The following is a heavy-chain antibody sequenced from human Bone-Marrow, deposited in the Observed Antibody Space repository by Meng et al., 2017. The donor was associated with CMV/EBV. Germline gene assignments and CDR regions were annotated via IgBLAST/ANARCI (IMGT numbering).Heavy chain of an antibody. D-gene: IGHD1-26*01. CDR2: INPDSDYI. J-gene: IGHJ5*01. V-gene: IGHV3-21*06. CDR1: GFTFKTFT. Sequence: GESLKISCAASGFTFKTFTMSWVRQAPGRGLEWVSSINPDSDYIQSADSLKGRFTISRDNAKNSLYLRMSGLRVEDTAVYYCARDSSAVHNWLDSWGQGTLVTVS. CDR3: ARDSSAVHNWLDS.